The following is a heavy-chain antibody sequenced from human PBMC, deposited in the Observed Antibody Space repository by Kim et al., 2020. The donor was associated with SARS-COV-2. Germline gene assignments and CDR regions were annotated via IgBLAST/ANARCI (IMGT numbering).Heavy chain of an antibody. Sequence: SETLSLTCTVSGGSLSSSSYYWGWIRQPPGKGLEWIGTAYYIGNTYYNPSLKSRVTISVDTYKNQFPLKLGSVTAADTAVYYCARHQRHSSGWYVSFYY. V-gene: IGHV4-39*01. J-gene: IGHJ6*01. CDR2: AYYIGNT. CDR1: GGSLSSSSYY. CDR3: ARHQRHSSGWYVSFYY. D-gene: IGHD6-19*01.